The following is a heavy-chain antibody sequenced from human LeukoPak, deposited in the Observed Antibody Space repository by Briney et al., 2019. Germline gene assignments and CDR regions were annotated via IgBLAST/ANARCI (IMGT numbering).Heavy chain of an antibody. V-gene: IGHV4-59*01. CDR1: GGSISSYY. Sequence: PSETLSLTCTVSGGSISSYYWSWIRQPPGKGLEWIGYIYYSGSTNYNPSLKSRVTISVDTSKNQFSLKLSSVTAADTAVYYCARGVTGSDAFDIWGQGTMVTVSS. CDR2: IYYSGST. CDR3: ARGVTGSDAFDI. J-gene: IGHJ3*02. D-gene: IGHD2-8*02.